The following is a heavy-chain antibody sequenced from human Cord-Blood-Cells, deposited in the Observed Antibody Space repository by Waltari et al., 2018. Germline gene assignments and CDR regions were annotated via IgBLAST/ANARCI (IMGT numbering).Heavy chain of an antibody. CDR2: SRSKANIYAT. CDR3: TRRTWYYFDY. Sequence: EVQLVESGGGLVQPGGSLKLSCAASGFTFSGSALHWVREASGKGLEWVGRSRSKANIYATAYAASVKGRFTISRDDSKNTAYLQMNSLKTEDTAVYYCTRRTWYYFDYWGQGTLVTVSS. CDR1: GFTFSGSA. V-gene: IGHV3-73*02. D-gene: IGHD2-8*02. J-gene: IGHJ4*02.